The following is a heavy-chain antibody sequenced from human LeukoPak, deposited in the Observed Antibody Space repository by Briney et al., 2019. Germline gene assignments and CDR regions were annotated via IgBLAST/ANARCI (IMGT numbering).Heavy chain of an antibody. D-gene: IGHD3-16*01. Sequence: PGGSLRLSCAASGFTVSRNYMSWVRQAPGKGLEWVSVIYSVGSTYYADSVKGRFTISRDNSKNTLYLQMNSLRAEDTAVYYCARDRGLGETYFDYWGQGTLVTVSS. J-gene: IGHJ4*02. CDR1: GFTVSRNY. CDR3: ARDRGLGETYFDY. V-gene: IGHV3-66*01. CDR2: IYSVGST.